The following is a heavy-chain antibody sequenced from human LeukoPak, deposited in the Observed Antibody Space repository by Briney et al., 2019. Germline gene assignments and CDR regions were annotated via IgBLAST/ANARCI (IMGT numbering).Heavy chain of an antibody. Sequence: GGSLRLSCAASGLTFSTCAMSWVRQAPGKGLEWVSTISGGGRSTDYADSVKGQFTISRDNSKNTLYLQMNSLRAEDTAVYYCARERYFDYWGQGTLATVSS. CDR3: ARERYFDY. CDR1: GLTFSTCA. CDR2: ISGGGRST. J-gene: IGHJ4*02. V-gene: IGHV3-23*01.